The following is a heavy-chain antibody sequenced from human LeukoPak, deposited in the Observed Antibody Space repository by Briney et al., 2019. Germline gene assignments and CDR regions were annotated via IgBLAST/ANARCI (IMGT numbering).Heavy chain of an antibody. CDR1: GGSISHYY. D-gene: IGHD1-26*01. CDR3: ARKSGIVGAAIGD. J-gene: IGHJ4*02. CDR2: IYCSGST. V-gene: IGHV4-4*08. Sequence: PSETLSLTCTVSGGSISHYYWSWIRQPPGKELEWIGYIYCSGSTKYNPSLKSRVTISVDTSKNQFSLKVTSMTAADTAVYYCARKSGIVGAAIGDWGQGTLVTVSS.